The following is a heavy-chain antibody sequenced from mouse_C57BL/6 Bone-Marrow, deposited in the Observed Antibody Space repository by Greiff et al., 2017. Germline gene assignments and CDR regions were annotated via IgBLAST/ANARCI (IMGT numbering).Heavy chain of an antibody. D-gene: IGHD2-3*01. CDR3: ARDGWYFDV. CDR2: IHPNSGST. V-gene: IGHV1-64*01. J-gene: IGHJ1*03. CDR1: GYTFTSYW. Sequence: QVQLKQPGAELVKPGASVKLSCKASGYTFTSYWMPWVKQRPGQGLEWIGMIHPNSGSTNYNEKFKSKATLTVDKSSNTAYMQLSSLTTEDSAIYYCARDGWYFDVWGTGTTVTVSS.